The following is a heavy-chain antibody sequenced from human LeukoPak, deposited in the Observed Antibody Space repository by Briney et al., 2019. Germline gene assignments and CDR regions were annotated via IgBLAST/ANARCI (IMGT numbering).Heavy chain of an antibody. CDR3: ATEYSWTSAFDY. V-gene: IGHV3-33*01. D-gene: IGHD1-26*01. J-gene: IGHJ4*02. Sequence: GGSLRLSCAASGFPFSTYGMHWVRQAPGKGLEWVAMIWNDASNKYYAESVKGRLTISRDNSKNTLYLQMNSLRAEDTAVYFCATEYSWTSAFDYWGQGTLVTVSS. CDR2: IWNDASNK. CDR1: GFPFSTYG.